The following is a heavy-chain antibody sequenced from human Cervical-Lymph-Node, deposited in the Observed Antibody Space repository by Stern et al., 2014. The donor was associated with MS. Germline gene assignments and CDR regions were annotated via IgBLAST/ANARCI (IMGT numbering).Heavy chain of an antibody. J-gene: IGHJ4*02. CDR3: ARDLGY. Sequence: VQLVESGGGVVQPGRSLRLSCAASGFTFSNFDMNWFRQSPDKGLPWLAAISTDGSATNYADSVKGRFTISRDNSKDTLYLEMNSLTTDDTAVFYCARDLGYWGQGTLVTVSS. CDR2: ISTDGSAT. V-gene: IGHV3-30-3*01. CDR1: GFTFSNFD.